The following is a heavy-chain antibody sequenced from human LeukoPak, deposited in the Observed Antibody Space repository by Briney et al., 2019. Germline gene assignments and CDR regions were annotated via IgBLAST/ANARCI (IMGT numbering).Heavy chain of an antibody. Sequence: ASVKVSCKASGGTFSSYAISWVRQAPGQGLEWMGWISAYNGNTNYAQKLQGRVTMTTDTSTSTAYMELRSLRSDDTAVYYCARSGYRGSYGMDVWGQGTTVTVSS. CDR2: ISAYNGNT. CDR1: GGTFSSYA. J-gene: IGHJ6*02. D-gene: IGHD5-18*01. CDR3: ARSGYRGSYGMDV. V-gene: IGHV1-18*01.